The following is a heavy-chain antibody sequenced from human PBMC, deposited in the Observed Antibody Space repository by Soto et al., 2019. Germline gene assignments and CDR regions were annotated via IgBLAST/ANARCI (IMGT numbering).Heavy chain of an antibody. V-gene: IGHV3-74*01. CDR1: GCTFSSYW. J-gene: IGHJ4*02. D-gene: IGHD5-12*01. Sequence: PWGSLRLSCAASGCTFSSYWMHWVRQAPGKGLVWVSRIKGDGSGTNYADSVKGRFTISRDNAKNTLYLQLNSLRAEDTAVYYCIRGNSGYGNFDYWGQGTRVTVSS. CDR2: IKGDGSGT. CDR3: IRGNSGYGNFDY.